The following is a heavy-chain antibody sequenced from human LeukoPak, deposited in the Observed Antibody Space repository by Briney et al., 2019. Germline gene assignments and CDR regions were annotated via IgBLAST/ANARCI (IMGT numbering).Heavy chain of an antibody. V-gene: IGHV1-18*01. J-gene: IGHJ4*02. D-gene: IGHD6-19*01. Sequence: ASVKVSCKASGYTFTSYGISWVRQAPGQGLEWMGWISAYNGNTNYAQKLQGRVTMTTDTSTNTAYMELRSLRSDDTAVYYCARDRAIWGLAAADYWGQGTLVTVSS. CDR1: GYTFTSYG. CDR3: ARDRAIWGLAAADY. CDR2: ISAYNGNT.